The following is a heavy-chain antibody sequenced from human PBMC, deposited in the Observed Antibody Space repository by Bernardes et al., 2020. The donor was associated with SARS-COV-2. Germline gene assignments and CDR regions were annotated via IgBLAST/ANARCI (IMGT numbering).Heavy chain of an antibody. V-gene: IGHV3-48*02. CDR3: ARGSHGNSWLIDY. Sequence: GRSLRLSCEGSGFTFSSYSVNWVRQAPGKGLEWISYISGSTNTIYYLDSVKGRFTISRDNAKNSLYLQMNSLRDEDTAVYYCARGSHGNSWLIDYWGQGTLVTVSS. D-gene: IGHD6-13*01. CDR1: GFTFSSYS. CDR2: ISGSTNTI. J-gene: IGHJ4*02.